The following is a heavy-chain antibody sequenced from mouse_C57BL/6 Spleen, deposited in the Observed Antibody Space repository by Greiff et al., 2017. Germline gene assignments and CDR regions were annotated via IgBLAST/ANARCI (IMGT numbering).Heavy chain of an antibody. CDR1: GFTFSSYA. V-gene: IGHV5-9-1*02. Sequence: EVQVVESGEGLVKPGGSLKLSCAASGFTFSSYAMSWVRQTPEKRLEWVAYISSGGDYIYYADTVKGRFPISRDNARNTLYLQMSSLKSEDTAMYYCTRGGNGYYWYFDVWGTGTTVTVSS. CDR2: ISSGGDYI. D-gene: IGHD2-2*01. J-gene: IGHJ1*03. CDR3: TRGGNGYYWYFDV.